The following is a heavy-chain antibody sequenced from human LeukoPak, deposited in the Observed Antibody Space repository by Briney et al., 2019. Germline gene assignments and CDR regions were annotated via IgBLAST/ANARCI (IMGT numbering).Heavy chain of an antibody. CDR1: GFTFSGYG. CDR2: IWYDGSIK. J-gene: IGHJ4*02. D-gene: IGHD2-8*01. V-gene: IGHV3-33*06. Sequence: PGGSLRLSCSASGFTFSGYGMHWVRQAPGKGLEWVAIIWYDGSIKYYTDSLKGRFTISRDNSKNALYLQMNSLRVEDTGVYYCVKKFTNILYSDYWGQGTLVTVSS. CDR3: VKKFTNILYSDY.